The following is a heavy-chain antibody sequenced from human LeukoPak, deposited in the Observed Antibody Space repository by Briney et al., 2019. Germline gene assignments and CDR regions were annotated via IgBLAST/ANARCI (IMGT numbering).Heavy chain of an antibody. J-gene: IGHJ4*02. CDR2: ISSSGSTI. CDR3: ARDSHYSYGPFFDY. Sequence: GGSLRLSCAASGFTFSSYEMNWVRQAPGKGLEWVSYISSSGSTIYYADSVKGRFAISRDNAKNSLYLQMNSLRAGDTAVYYCARDSHYSYGPFFDYWGQGTLVTVSS. V-gene: IGHV3-48*03. D-gene: IGHD5-18*01. CDR1: GFTFSSYE.